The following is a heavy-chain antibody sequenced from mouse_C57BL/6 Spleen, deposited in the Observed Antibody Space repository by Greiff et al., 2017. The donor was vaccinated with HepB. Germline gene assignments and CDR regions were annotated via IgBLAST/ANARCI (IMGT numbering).Heavy chain of an antibody. CDR2: IHPSDSDT. Sequence: QVHVKQPGAELVKPGASVKVSCKASGYTFTSYWMHWVKQRPGQGLEWIGRIHPSDSDTNYNQKFKGKATLTVDKSSSTAYMQLSSLTSEDSAVYYCAMGYYGSSLWYFDVWGTGTTVTVSS. CDR1: GYTFTSYW. V-gene: IGHV1-74*01. CDR3: AMGYYGSSLWYFDV. J-gene: IGHJ1*03. D-gene: IGHD1-1*01.